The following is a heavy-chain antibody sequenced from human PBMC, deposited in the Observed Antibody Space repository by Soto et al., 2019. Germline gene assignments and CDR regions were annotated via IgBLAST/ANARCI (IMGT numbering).Heavy chain of an antibody. J-gene: IGHJ4*02. CDR3: GRDSNWMPDF. V-gene: IGHV3-74*01. CDR2: INADGSTT. D-gene: IGHD1-20*01. Sequence: PGGSLRLSCAASGFSFSPRWIHWVRQAPGKGLVWVSYINADGSTTNYADSVKGRFTISRDNAKNTVYLEMNSLRAEDTAIYYCGRDSNWMPDFCGKGTLVTVSS. CDR1: GFSFSPRW.